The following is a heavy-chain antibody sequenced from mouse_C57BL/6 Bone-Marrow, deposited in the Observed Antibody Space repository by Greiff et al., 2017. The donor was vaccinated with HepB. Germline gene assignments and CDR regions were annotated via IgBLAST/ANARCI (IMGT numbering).Heavy chain of an antibody. CDR1: GFTFSNYW. CDR3: TVIYYGNDY. CDR2: IRLKSDNYAT. Sequence: EVKLMESGGGLVQPGGSMKLSCVASGFTFSNYWMNWVRQSPEKGLEWVAQIRLKSDNYATHYAESVKGRFTISRDDSKSSVYLQMNNLRAEDTGIYYCTVIYYGNDYWGQGTTLTVSS. J-gene: IGHJ2*01. D-gene: IGHD2-1*01. V-gene: IGHV6-3*01.